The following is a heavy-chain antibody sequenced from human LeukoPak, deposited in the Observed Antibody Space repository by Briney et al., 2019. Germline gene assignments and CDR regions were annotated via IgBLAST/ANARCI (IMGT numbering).Heavy chain of an antibody. D-gene: IGHD6-6*01. Sequence: PGGSLRLSCAASGFTFSSYAMSWVRQAPGKGLEWVSAISGSGGSTYYADSVKGRFTISRDNAKNSLYLQMNSLRAEDTAVYYCARGGSSSPTEGMDYWGQGTLVTVSS. CDR1: GFTFSSYA. J-gene: IGHJ4*02. CDR2: ISGSGGST. CDR3: ARGGSSSPTEGMDY. V-gene: IGHV3-23*01.